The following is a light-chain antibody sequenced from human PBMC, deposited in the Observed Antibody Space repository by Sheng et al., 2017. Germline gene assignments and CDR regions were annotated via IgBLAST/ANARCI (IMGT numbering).Light chain of an antibody. CDR3: GTWDSSLSAVV. V-gene: IGLV1-51*01. CDR1: SSNIGNNY. CDR2: DNS. J-gene: IGLJ2*01. Sequence: QSVLTQPPSVSAAPGQKVTISCSGSSSNIGNNYVFWYQQLPGTAPKLLIYDNSERPSGIPDRFSGSKSGTSATLAITGLQTGDEAGYYCGTWDSSLSAVVFGGGTKLTVL.